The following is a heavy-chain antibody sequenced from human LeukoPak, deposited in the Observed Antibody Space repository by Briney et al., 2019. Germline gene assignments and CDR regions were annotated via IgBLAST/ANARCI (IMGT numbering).Heavy chain of an antibody. CDR3: AKALAVYCDSTCCQHYFDY. CDR1: GFTFSSFA. J-gene: IGHJ4*02. V-gene: IGHV3-23*01. CDR2: ICDSGSST. D-gene: IGHD2-2*01. Sequence: PGGSLRLSCAASGFTFSSFAMSWVRQAPGKGLEWVSAICDSGSSTYYPDSVKGRFTISRDNSKNTLSLQMNSLSAEDTAIYYCAKALAVYCDSTCCQHYFDYWGQGTLVTVSS.